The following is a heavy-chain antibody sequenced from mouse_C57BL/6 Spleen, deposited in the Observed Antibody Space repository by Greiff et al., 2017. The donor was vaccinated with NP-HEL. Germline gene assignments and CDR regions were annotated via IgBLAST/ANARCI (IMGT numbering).Heavy chain of an antibody. CDR1: GYTFTSYW. Sequence: QVQLKQPGAELVKPGASVKMSCKASGYTFTSYWITWVKQRPGQGLEWIGDIYPGSGSTNYNEKFKSKATLTVDTSSSTAYMQLSSLTSEDSAVYYCARGDYDEGYYAMDYWGQGTSVTVSS. V-gene: IGHV1-55*01. J-gene: IGHJ4*01. CDR2: IYPGSGST. CDR3: ARGDYDEGYYAMDY. D-gene: IGHD2-4*01.